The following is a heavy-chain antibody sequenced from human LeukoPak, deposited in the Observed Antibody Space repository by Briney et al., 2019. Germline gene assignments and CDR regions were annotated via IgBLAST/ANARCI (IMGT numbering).Heavy chain of an antibody. D-gene: IGHD6-13*01. CDR2: IYYSGST. CDR3: ARIAAAGTERFDP. V-gene: IGHV4-59*01. Sequence: SETLSLTCTVSGGSISSYYWSWIRQPPGKGLEWIGYIYYSGSTNYNPSLKSRVTISVDTSKNQFSLKLSSVTAADTAVYYCARIAAAGTERFDPWGQGTLVTVSS. J-gene: IGHJ5*02. CDR1: GGSISSYY.